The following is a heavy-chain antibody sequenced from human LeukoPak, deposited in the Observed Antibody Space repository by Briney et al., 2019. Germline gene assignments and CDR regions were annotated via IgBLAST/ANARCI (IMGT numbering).Heavy chain of an antibody. V-gene: IGHV4-39*07. CDR2: IYYSGST. J-gene: IGHJ4*02. D-gene: IGHD6-13*01. Sequence: SETLSLTCTVSGGSISSSSYYWGWIRQPPGKGLEWIGSIYYSGSTYCNPSLKSRVTISVDTSKNQFSLKLSSVTAADTAVYYCARGGSSWYLFDFWGQGTLVTVSS. CDR1: GGSISSSSYY. CDR3: ARGGSSWYLFDF.